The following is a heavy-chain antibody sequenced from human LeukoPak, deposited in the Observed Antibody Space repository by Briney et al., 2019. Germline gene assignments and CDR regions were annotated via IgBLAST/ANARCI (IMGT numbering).Heavy chain of an antibody. CDR1: GFTVSNNY. J-gene: IGHJ4*02. Sequence: GGSLRLSCAASGFTVSNNYMSWVRQAPGKGLEWVSVTYTGGSTYYADSVRGRFTISRDNSKNTLYLQMNSLRSDDTAVYYCARGLRIGLRFLDLDCWGQGTLVTVSS. CDR2: TYTGGST. CDR3: ARGLRIGLRFLDLDC. V-gene: IGHV3-53*05. D-gene: IGHD3-3*01.